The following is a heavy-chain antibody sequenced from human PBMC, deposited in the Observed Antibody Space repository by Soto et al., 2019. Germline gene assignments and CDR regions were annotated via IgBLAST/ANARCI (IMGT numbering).Heavy chain of an antibody. CDR2: INAGSGNT. V-gene: IGHV1-3*01. J-gene: IGHJ5*02. Sequence: GASVKVSCKASGYTFTSYAMHWARQAPGQRLEWMGWINAGSGNTKYSQKFQGRVTITRDTSASTAYMELSSLRSEDTAVYYCARDRYCTNGVCSWFDPWGQGTLVTVSS. D-gene: IGHD2-8*01. CDR3: ARDRYCTNGVCSWFDP. CDR1: GYTFTSYA.